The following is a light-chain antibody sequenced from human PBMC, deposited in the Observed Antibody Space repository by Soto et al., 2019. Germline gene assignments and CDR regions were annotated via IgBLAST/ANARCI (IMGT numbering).Light chain of an antibody. Sequence: ETVMTQSPATLSLSPGETASLSCRASQSVSSSLAWYQQKPGQAPRLLIYGMSTRATGVPARFSTFGSGTDFTLTIRSLQYEDFGVYYCQQYHNWPRTFGQGTKVEIK. V-gene: IGKV3-15*01. J-gene: IGKJ1*01. CDR1: QSVSSS. CDR2: GMS. CDR3: QQYHNWPRT.